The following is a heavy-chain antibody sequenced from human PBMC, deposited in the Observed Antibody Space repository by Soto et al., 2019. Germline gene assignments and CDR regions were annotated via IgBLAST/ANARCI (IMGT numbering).Heavy chain of an antibody. D-gene: IGHD3-3*01. CDR2: IYYSGST. CDR3: ARDLRPYYDFWSGYYPYYYYGMDV. J-gene: IGHJ6*02. CDR1: GGSISSYY. Sequence: SETLSLTCTVSGGSISSYYWSWIRQPPGKGLEWIGYIYYSGSTNYNPSLKSRVTISVDTSKNQFSLKLSSVTAADTAVYYCARDLRPYYDFWSGYYPYYYYGMDVWGQGTTVTVSS. V-gene: IGHV4-59*12.